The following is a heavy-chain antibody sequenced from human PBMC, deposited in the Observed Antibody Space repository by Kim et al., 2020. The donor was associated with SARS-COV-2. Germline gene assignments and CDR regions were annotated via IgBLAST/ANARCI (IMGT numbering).Heavy chain of an antibody. J-gene: IGHJ4*02. V-gene: IGHV3-11*06. CDR3: ARVAYYYAGSGYSACDY. D-gene: IGHD3-22*01. Sequence: VKGQFTISRDNAENSLYLQMNSLRAEDTAVYYGARVAYYYAGSGYSACDYWGQGTLVTVSS.